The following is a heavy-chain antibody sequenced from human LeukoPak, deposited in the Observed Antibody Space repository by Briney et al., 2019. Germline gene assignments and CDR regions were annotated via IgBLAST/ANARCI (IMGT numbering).Heavy chain of an antibody. J-gene: IGHJ5*02. D-gene: IGHD2-15*01. Sequence: GGSLRLSCADSGLTFRNYWMRWVRQAPGKGLVWVARINSDGSSTSYADSVKGRFTISRDNAKNTLYLQMNSLRAEDTAVYYCARGEYCSGGSCYRIDPWGQGTLVTVSS. CDR1: GLTFRNYW. CDR2: INSDGSST. V-gene: IGHV3-74*01. CDR3: ARGEYCSGGSCYRIDP.